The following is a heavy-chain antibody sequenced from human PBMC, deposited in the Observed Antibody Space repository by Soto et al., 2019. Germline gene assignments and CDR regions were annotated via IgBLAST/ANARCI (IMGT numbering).Heavy chain of an antibody. CDR1: GGSISSGGYS. Sequence: PSETLSLTCAVSGGSISSGGYSWSWIRQPPGKGLEWIGYIYYSGSTYYNPSLKSRVTISVDTSKNQFSLKLSSVTAADTAVYYCASSIAVAGAGGVEYWGQGTLVTVSS. J-gene: IGHJ4*02. V-gene: IGHV4-30-2*03. CDR2: IYYSGST. D-gene: IGHD6-19*01. CDR3: ASSIAVAGAGGVEY.